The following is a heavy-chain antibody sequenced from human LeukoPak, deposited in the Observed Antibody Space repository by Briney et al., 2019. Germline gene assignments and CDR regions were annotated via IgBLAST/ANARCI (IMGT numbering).Heavy chain of an antibody. V-gene: IGHV4-39*07. CDR2: IYYSGST. Sequence: SETLSLTCTVSGGSISSSSYYWGWIRQPPGKGLEWIGSIYYSGSTYYNPSLKSRVTISVDTSKNQFSLKLSSVTAADTAVYYCARVFDSGSQAYFYYMDVWGKGTTVTISS. D-gene: IGHD3-10*01. CDR1: GGSISSSSYY. J-gene: IGHJ6*03. CDR3: ARVFDSGSQAYFYYMDV.